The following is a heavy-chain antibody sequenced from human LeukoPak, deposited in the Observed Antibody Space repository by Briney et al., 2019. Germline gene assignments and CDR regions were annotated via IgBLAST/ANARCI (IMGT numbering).Heavy chain of an antibody. CDR3: ATDRSSSWSGGGIQH. J-gene: IGHJ1*01. Sequence: SETLSLTCTVSGGSISSYYWSWIRQPPGKGLEWIGYIYYSGITNYNPSLKSRVTISVDTSKNQFSLKLSAVTAADTAVYYCATDRSSSWSGGGIQHWGQGTLVTVSS. D-gene: IGHD6-13*01. CDR2: IYYSGIT. CDR1: GGSISSYY. V-gene: IGHV4-59*01.